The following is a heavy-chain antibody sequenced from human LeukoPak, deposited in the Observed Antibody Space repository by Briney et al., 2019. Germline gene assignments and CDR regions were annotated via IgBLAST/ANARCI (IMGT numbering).Heavy chain of an antibody. D-gene: IGHD3-16*01. Sequence: KPSETLSLTCTVSGGSISSSSYYWGWIRQPPGKGLEWIGSIYYSGSTYYNPSLKSRVTISVDTSKNQFSLKLSSVTAVYTAVYYCARQGAFNYWGQGTLVTVSS. CDR2: IYYSGST. CDR3: ARQGAFNY. J-gene: IGHJ4*02. CDR1: GGSISSSSYY. V-gene: IGHV4-39*01.